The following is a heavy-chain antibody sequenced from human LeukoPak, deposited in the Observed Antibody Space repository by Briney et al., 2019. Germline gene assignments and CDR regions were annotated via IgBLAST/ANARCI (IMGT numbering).Heavy chain of an antibody. CDR3: ARRVRSADYRLDY. D-gene: IGHD4-11*01. J-gene: IGHJ4*02. V-gene: IGHV4-34*01. CDR1: GGSFTIYS. CDR2: ISPGGNT. Sequence: SETLSLTCAVYGGSFTIYSWTWIRQPPGKSLEWVGEISPGGNTQYNPSLKSRVTISLDASKSQFYLKLHSVTAADTAVYYCARRVRSADYRLDYWGQGTLVTVSS.